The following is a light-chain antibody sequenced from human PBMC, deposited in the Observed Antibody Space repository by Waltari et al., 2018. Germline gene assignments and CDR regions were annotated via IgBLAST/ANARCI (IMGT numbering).Light chain of an antibody. Sequence: QPVLTQPPSVSGDPGRRVTISCTGSRSNIGTYFVYLYQQFPGTAPKVLIFDNEKRPSGISGRFSGSKSGTSASLTISGVLPADEADYYCSAWDGSLSALLFGGGTRLTVL. J-gene: IGLJ2*01. V-gene: IGLV1-51*01. CDR2: DNE. CDR1: RSNIGTYF. CDR3: SAWDGSLSALL.